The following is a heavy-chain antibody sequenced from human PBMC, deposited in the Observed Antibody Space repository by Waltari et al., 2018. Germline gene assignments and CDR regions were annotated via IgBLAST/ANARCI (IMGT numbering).Heavy chain of an antibody. Sequence: EVQLVESGGGLVQPGGSLRLSCVASGFTFSSYEMNWVRQAPGKGLEWISYITSSANSRYYADSVKGRFTISRDNAKNSLYLQMNSLRAEDTAVYYCARGHSSGWSSDYWGQGTLVTVSS. CDR3: ARGHSSGWSSDY. J-gene: IGHJ4*02. D-gene: IGHD6-19*01. V-gene: IGHV3-48*03. CDR1: GFTFSSYE. CDR2: ITSSANSR.